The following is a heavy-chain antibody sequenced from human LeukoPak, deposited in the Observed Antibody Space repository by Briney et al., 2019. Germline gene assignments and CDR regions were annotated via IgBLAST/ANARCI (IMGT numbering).Heavy chain of an antibody. D-gene: IGHD3-10*01. J-gene: IGHJ4*02. CDR3: ARVGPYKITMVRGIMGYFDS. Sequence: SETLSLTCAGYGLSFSAYSWSWIRQPPGKGLEWIGETNHSESTNYNASLKSCLTIFVETSKNPFSLKLSSVTAADTAFYYCARVGPYKITMVRGIMGYFDSWGQGNLVTVSS. CDR2: TNHSEST. CDR1: GLSFSAYS. V-gene: IGHV4-34*01.